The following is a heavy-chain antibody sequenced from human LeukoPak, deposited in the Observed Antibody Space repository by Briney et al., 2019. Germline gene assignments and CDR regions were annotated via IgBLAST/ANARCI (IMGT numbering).Heavy chain of an antibody. CDR2: INPSGGST. J-gene: IGHJ6*04. D-gene: IGHD3-10*01. CDR1: GYTFTSYY. CDR3: AREYYYGSGSYYNVGYYYYGMDV. Sequence: GASVKVSCKASGYTFTSYYMHWVRQAPGQGLEWMGIINPSGGSTSYAQKFQGRVTMTRDTSTSTVYMELSSLRSEDTAVYYCAREYYYGSGSYYNVGYYYYGMDVWGKGTTVTVS. V-gene: IGHV1-46*01.